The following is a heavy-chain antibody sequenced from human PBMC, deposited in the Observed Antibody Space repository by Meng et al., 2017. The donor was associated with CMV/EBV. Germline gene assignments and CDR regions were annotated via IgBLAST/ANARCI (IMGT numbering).Heavy chain of an antibody. J-gene: IGHJ4*02. Sequence: SGGSISSGGYYWSWIRQHPGKGLERIGYIYYSGSTYYNPSLKSRVTISVDTSKNQFSLKLSSVTAADTAVYYCARVVEMATNAYLDYWGQGTLVTVSS. CDR2: IYYSGST. CDR3: ARVVEMATNAYLDY. CDR1: GGSISSGGYY. V-gene: IGHV4-31*02. D-gene: IGHD5-24*01.